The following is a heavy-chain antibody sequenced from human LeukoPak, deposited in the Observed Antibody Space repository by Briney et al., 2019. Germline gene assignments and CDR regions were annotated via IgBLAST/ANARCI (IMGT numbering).Heavy chain of an antibody. CDR3: ARAPIPYYYGSGSPGYYYYYYGMDV. CDR1: GGTFSSYA. D-gene: IGHD3-10*01. J-gene: IGHJ6*04. CDR2: IIPIFGTA. V-gene: IGHV1-69*13. Sequence: GASVKVSCKASGGTFSSYAISWVRQAPGQGIEWMGGIIPIFGTANYAQKFQGRVTITADESTSTAYMELSSLRSEDTAVYYCARAPIPYYYGSGSPGYYYYYYGMDVWGKGTTVTVSS.